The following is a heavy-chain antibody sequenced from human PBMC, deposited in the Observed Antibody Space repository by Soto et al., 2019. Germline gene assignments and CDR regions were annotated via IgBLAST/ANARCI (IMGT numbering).Heavy chain of an antibody. D-gene: IGHD5-18*01. CDR1: GFTFSIYA. V-gene: IGHV3-30-3*01. Sequence: GGSLRLSCAASGFTFSIYAMHWVRQAPGKGLEWVALISYDGSNEYYADSVKGRFTLSRDNSKNTLYLQMNSLRPEDTAVYHCARGQGNSNGYWSDYSGQGPLVTVYS. J-gene: IGHJ4*02. CDR3: ARGQGNSNGYWSDY. CDR2: ISYDGSNE.